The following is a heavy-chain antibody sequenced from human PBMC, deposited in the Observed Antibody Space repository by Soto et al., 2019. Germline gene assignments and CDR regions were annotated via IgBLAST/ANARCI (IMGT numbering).Heavy chain of an antibody. Sequence: GGSLRLSCAASGFTFSSYGMHWVRQAPGKGLEWVAVISYDGSNKYYADSVKGRLTISRDNSKNTLYLQMNSLRAEDTAVYYCAKDISLPTIGEDYGMDVWGQGTTVTVSS. CDR3: AKDISLPTIGEDYGMDV. CDR2: ISYDGSNK. D-gene: IGHD3-10*01. V-gene: IGHV3-30*18. CDR1: GFTFSSYG. J-gene: IGHJ6*02.